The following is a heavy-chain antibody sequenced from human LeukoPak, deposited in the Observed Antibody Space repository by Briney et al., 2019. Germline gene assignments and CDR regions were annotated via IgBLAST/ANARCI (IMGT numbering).Heavy chain of an antibody. J-gene: IGHJ3*02. Sequence: PGRSLRLSCAASGFTFDDYAMHWVRQAPGKGLEWVSGISWNSGSIGYADSVKGRFTISRDNAKNSLYLQMNSLRAEDTALYYCAKVYYDSSGPTGGPDAFDIWGQGTMVTVSS. CDR2: ISWNSGSI. V-gene: IGHV3-9*01. CDR3: AKVYYDSSGPTGGPDAFDI. CDR1: GFTFDDYA. D-gene: IGHD3-22*01.